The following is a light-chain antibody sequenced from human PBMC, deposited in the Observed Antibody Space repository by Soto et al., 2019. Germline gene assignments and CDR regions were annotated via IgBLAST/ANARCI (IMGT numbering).Light chain of an antibody. V-gene: IGKV3-20*01. CDR3: QQYGSSGT. CDR2: GTS. CDR1: QRVSSRF. J-gene: IGKJ1*01. Sequence: VLTQSPDTLSLSPGERATLSCRASQRVSSRFFAWYQQKPAQAPRLIIYGTSTRAAGIPDRFSGAGSGTDFPLTISRLEPEDFAVYYCQQYGSSGTFGQGTKVDIK.